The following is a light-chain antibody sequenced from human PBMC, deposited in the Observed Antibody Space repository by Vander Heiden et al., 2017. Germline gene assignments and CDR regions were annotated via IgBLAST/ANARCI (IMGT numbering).Light chain of an antibody. Sequence: ELFLTQSPATLSLPPGERATLSCRASQSIGNYLDWYQQKPGQAPRLLIYDASDRATGIPARFSGSGSGPDFTLTISSLEPEDFAVYYCHHLGAFGQGTRLENK. V-gene: IGKV3-11*01. CDR3: HHLGA. CDR1: QSIGNY. J-gene: IGKJ5*01. CDR2: DAS.